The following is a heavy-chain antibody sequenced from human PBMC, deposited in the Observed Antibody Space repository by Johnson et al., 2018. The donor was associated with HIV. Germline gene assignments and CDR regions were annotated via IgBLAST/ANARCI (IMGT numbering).Heavy chain of an antibody. CDR2: ISYDGSNK. Sequence: QVQLVESGGGVVQPGRSLRLSCAASGFTFRSYAMHWVRQAPGKGLEWVALISYDGSNKYYADSVKGRFTISRDNSKNTLYLEMSSLRPEDTDVYYCARQGKRLNWGGAFDFWGQGTMVTVSS. V-gene: IGHV3-30*04. CDR3: ARQGKRLNWGGAFDF. J-gene: IGHJ3*01. CDR1: GFTFRSYA. D-gene: IGHD7-27*01.